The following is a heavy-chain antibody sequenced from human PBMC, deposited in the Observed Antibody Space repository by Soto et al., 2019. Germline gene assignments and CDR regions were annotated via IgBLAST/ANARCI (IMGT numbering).Heavy chain of an antibody. V-gene: IGHV3-33*01. D-gene: IGHD5-18*01. CDR1: GFTFGSYG. CDR3: ARDTLPAMVAGGDSAFAS. CDR2: IWDDGGNK. Sequence: HPGGSLRLSCAASGFTFGSYGMHWVRQAPGKGREGVAVIWDDGGNKYYADSGKGRFTISRDNSKNTRYLQMNSRRAEDTAVYSCARDTLPAMVAGGDSAFASWAQGTLVPVSS. J-gene: IGHJ5*02.